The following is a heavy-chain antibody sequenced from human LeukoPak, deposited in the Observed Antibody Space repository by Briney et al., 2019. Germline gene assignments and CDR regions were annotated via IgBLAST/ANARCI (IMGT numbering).Heavy chain of an antibody. J-gene: IGHJ6*02. CDR3: ARDQEYSYGYSHYYYYYGMDV. CDR1: GFTFSSYA. CDR2: ISGSGGST. D-gene: IGHD5-18*01. V-gene: IGHV3-23*01. Sequence: GGSLRLSCAASGFTFSSYAMSWVRQAPGKGLEWVSAISGSGGSTYYADSVKGRFTISRDNAKNSLYLQMNSLRAEDTAVYYCARDQEYSYGYSHYYYYYGMDVWGQGTTVTVSS.